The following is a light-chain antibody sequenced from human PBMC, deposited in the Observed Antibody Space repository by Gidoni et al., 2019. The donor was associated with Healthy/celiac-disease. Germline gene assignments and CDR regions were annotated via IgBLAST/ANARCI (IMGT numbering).Light chain of an antibody. CDR1: QNVSSY. V-gene: IGKV3-11*01. CDR2: DAS. J-gene: IGKJ4*01. CDR3: QQHSNRPPLT. Sequence: EIVFTQSPSTQSLSPGESTTLCCRARQNVSSYLAWYQQKPGQAPRLLIYDASNRATGIPARFSGSGSGTDFTLTISSLEPEDVAVYYCQQHSNRPPLTFGGGTKVEIK.